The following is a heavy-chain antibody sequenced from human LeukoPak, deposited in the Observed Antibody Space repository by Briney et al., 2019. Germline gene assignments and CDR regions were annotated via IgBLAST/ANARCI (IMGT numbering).Heavy chain of an antibody. J-gene: IGHJ5*02. Sequence: SETLSLTCTVSGGSISSSSYYWGWIRQPPGKGLEWIGSIYYSGSTYYNPSLKSRVTMSVDTSKNQFSLKLTSVTAADTAVYYCAREIAEAAGRANNLWGQGILVTVSS. V-gene: IGHV4-39*07. CDR1: GGSISSSSYY. CDR2: IYYSGST. CDR3: AREIAEAAGRANNL. D-gene: IGHD6-13*01.